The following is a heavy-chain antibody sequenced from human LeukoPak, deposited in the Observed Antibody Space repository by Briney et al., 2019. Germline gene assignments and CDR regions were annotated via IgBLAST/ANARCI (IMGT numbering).Heavy chain of an antibody. CDR1: GGTFSTHA. V-gene: IGHV1-69*04. CDR2: ILPIFDMA. J-gene: IGHJ6*02. CDR3: ARDGGWLQTQNHYYYHGMDV. Sequence: ASVKVSCKASGGTFSTHAITWVRQAPGQGLEWMGRILPIFDMANYAQKFQGRVTITADKSTRTAYMELSSLRSDDTAVYYCARDGGWLQTQNHYYYHGMDVWGQGTTVTVSS. D-gene: IGHD5-24*01.